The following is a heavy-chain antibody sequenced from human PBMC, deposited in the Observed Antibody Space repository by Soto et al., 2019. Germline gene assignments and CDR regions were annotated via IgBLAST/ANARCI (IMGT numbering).Heavy chain of an antibody. J-gene: IGHJ3*02. D-gene: IGHD3-22*01. V-gene: IGHV1-8*01. CDR3: AITYYYDTSVREDAFDI. CDR1: GFTFTSYD. Sequence: QVQLVQSGAEVKKPGASVKVSCKASGFTFTSYDVNWVRQATGQGLEWMGWMNPNNGNTGYSQKFQGRVTLTRNTSISAAYMELSSLRSEDTAVYYCAITYYYDTSVREDAFDIWGQGTMVTVSS. CDR2: MNPNNGNT.